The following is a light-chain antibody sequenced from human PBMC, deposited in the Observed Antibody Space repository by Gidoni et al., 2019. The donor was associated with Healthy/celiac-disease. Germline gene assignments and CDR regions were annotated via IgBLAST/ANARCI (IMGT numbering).Light chain of an antibody. CDR1: QSVSSY. CDR3: QQRSNWPQFT. CDR2: DAS. J-gene: IGKJ3*01. Sequence: EMVLTQSPATLSLSPGESATLSCRASQSVSSYFAWYQQNPGQAPRLLISDASNRATGIPARCSGSGSGTDFTLTISSLEPEDFAVYYCQQRSNWPQFTFGPGTKVDIK. V-gene: IGKV3-11*01.